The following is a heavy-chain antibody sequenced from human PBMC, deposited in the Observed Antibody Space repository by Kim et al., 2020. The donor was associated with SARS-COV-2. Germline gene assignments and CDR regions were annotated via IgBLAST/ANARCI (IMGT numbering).Heavy chain of an antibody. Sequence: ASVKVSCKASGYTFTSYAMNWVRQAPGQGLEWMGWINTNTGNPTYAQGFTGRFVFSLDTSVSTAYLQISSLKAEDTAVYYCASTLPYYYDSRVRPYGMDVWGQGTTVTVSS. D-gene: IGHD3-22*01. CDR2: INTNTGNP. CDR1: GYTFTSYA. J-gene: IGHJ6*02. CDR3: ASTLPYYYDSRVRPYGMDV. V-gene: IGHV7-4-1*02.